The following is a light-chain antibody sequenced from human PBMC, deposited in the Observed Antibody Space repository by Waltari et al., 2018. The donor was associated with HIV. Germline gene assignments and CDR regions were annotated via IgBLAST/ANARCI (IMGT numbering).Light chain of an antibody. J-gene: IGKJ1*01. CDR1: QTVSSSY. Sequence: EIVLTQSPGTLSLSPGERATLSCRASQTVSSSYLAWYQQKPGQTPRLLLYGASSRATGIPDRFSGSGAGTDFTLTISRLEPEDFAVYYCQQYDSTRQTFGQGTKVEIK. CDR3: QQYDSTRQT. V-gene: IGKV3-20*01. CDR2: GAS.